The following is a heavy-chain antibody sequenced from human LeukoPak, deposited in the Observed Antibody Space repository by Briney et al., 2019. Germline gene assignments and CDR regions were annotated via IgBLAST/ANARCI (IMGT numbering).Heavy chain of an antibody. Sequence: SETLSLTCAVYGGSFSGYYWSWIRQPPGKGLEWIGEINHSGSTNYNPSLKSRITISVDTSKNQFSLKLSSVTAADTAVYYCARGSYSSSWSTAPFDPWGQGTLVTVSS. J-gene: IGHJ5*02. V-gene: IGHV4-34*01. CDR1: GGSFSGYY. CDR3: ARGSYSSSWSTAPFDP. CDR2: INHSGST. D-gene: IGHD6-13*01.